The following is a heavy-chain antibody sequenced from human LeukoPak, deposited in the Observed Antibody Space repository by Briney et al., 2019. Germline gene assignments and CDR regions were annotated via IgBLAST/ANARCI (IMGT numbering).Heavy chain of an antibody. CDR3: AKSMYSAKSPAFDY. J-gene: IGHJ4*02. D-gene: IGHD1-26*01. CDR2: IYSGDST. CDR1: GFTFSNYA. V-gene: IGHV3-66*01. Sequence: GGSLRLSCAASGFTFSNYAMTWVRQAPGKGLEWVSVIYSGDSTHYADSVKGRFTISRDNSKNTLYLQMNSLRAEDTAVYYCAKSMYSAKSPAFDYWGQGTLVTVSS.